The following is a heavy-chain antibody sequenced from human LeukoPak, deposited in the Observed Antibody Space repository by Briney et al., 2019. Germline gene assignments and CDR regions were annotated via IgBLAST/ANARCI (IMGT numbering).Heavy chain of an antibody. D-gene: IGHD2-21*02. CDR3: ARGSDSTAYYYYYYMDV. CDR2: MNPNSGGT. CDR1: GYTFTSYG. J-gene: IGHJ6*03. V-gene: IGHV1-2*02. Sequence: ASVKVSCKASGYTFTSYGISWVRQAPGQGLEWMGWMNPNSGGTNYAQKFQGRVTMTRDTSISTAYVELSRLRSDDTAVYYCARGSDSTAYYYYYYMDVWGKGTTVTVSS.